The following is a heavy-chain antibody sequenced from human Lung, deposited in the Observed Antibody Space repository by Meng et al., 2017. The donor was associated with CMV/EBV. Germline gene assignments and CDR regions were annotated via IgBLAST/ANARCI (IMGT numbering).Heavy chain of an antibody. J-gene: IGHJ4*02. CDR1: AYTFTDYY. D-gene: IGHD3-3*01. Sequence: ASVKVSCKASAYTFTDYYIHWVRQAPGRGPEWMGWINPNSGNAKYAQKFQGRVTMTRDTSISAAYMDLTRLISDDTAVYYCARAPGWDPWSGLLYLDYWGPGTLVXVSS. CDR3: ARAPGWDPWSGLLYLDY. V-gene: IGHV1-2*02. CDR2: INPNSGNA.